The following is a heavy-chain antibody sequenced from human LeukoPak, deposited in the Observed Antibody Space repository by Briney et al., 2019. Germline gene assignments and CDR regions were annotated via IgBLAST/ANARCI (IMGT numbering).Heavy chain of an antibody. CDR1: GGSISGYF. D-gene: IGHD6-19*01. CDR2: LYYSGST. J-gene: IGHJ3*02. Sequence: KPSETLSLTCTVSGGSISGYFWSWIRQPPGKGLELIGYLYYSGSTNYNPSLKSRVTVSVDTSKDQFSLRLSSVTAADTAVYYCARLLAVAGGDAFDIWGQGKMDTVSS. CDR3: ARLLAVAGGDAFDI. V-gene: IGHV4-59*08.